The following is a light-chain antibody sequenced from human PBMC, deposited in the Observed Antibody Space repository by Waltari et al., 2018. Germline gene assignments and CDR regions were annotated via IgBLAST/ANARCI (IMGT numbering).Light chain of an antibody. CDR2: DVS. J-gene: IGLJ2*01. Sequence: QSALTQPPSASGSPGQSVTISCTGTSSDVGGYNCVSWYQQHPGKAPKLMIDDVSKRPSGLPDRFSGSKSGTTAYLTVSGLQAEDEADYYCNSYAGSNSVLFGAGTKLTVL. CDR1: SSDVGGYNC. V-gene: IGLV2-8*01. CDR3: NSYAGSNSVL.